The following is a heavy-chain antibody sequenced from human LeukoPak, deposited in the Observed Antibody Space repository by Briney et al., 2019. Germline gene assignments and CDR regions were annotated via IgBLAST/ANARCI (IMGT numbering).Heavy chain of an antibody. CDR1: GYSISSGYY. V-gene: IGHV4-38-2*01. CDR2: IYHSGST. J-gene: IGHJ4*02. D-gene: IGHD3-3*01. Sequence: KPSETLSLTCAVSGYSISSGYYWGWIRQPPGKGLEWIGSIYHSGSTYYNPSLKSRVTISVDTSKNQFSLKLSSVTAADTAVYYCASLRFLEGIDYWGQGTLVTVSS. CDR3: ASLRFLEGIDY.